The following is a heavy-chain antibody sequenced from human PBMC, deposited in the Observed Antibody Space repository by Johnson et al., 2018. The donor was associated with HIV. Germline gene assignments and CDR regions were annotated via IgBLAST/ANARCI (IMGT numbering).Heavy chain of an antibody. D-gene: IGHD3-3*01. J-gene: IGHJ3*02. CDR1: GFTFSSYG. V-gene: IGHV3-30*19. CDR2: IWYDGSNK. CDR3: AREGYYNFWSGADAFDI. Sequence: QVQLVESGGGVVQPGRSLRLSCAASGFTFSSYGMHWVRQAPGKGLEWVAVIWYDGSNKYYADYVKGRFTISRDNSKNTLYLQMNSLRAEDTAVYYCAREGYYNFWSGADAFDIWGQGTMVTVSS.